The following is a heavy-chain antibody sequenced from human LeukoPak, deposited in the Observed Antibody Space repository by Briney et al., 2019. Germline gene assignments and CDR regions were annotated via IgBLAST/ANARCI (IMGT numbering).Heavy chain of an antibody. CDR2: ISAYNGNT. Sequence: ASVKVSCKASGYTFTSYGISWVRQAPGQGLEGIGWISAYNGNTNYAQKLQGRVTMTTDTSTSTAYMELRSLRSDDTAVYYCARVRLYYYGSGSYSNSPFDYWGQGTLVTVSS. CDR3: ARVRLYYYGSGSYSNSPFDY. V-gene: IGHV1-18*01. CDR1: GYTFTSYG. J-gene: IGHJ4*02. D-gene: IGHD3-10*01.